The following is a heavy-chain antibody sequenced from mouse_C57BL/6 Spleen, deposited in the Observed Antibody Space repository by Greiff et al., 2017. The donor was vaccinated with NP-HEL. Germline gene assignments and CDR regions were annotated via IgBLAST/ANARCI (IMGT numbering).Heavy chain of an antibody. CDR3: ARSLYYGSSYDYFDY. D-gene: IGHD1-1*01. V-gene: IGHV1-82*01. Sequence: QFHLQPSGPALVQPGASVKLSCTASGYAFSSSWMYWVQPRPGTGLAWIGRIYPGDGDTNYNGKFKGKATLTADKSSSTAYMQLSSLTSEDSAVYFCARSLYYGSSYDYFDYWGQGTTLTVSS. CDR1: GYAFSSSW. J-gene: IGHJ2*01. CDR2: IYPGDGDT.